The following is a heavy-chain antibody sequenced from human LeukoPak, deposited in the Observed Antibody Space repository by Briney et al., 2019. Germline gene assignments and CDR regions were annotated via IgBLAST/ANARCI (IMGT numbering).Heavy chain of an antibody. Sequence: LGESLKISCQGSGYSFTNHWIGWVRQMPGKGLEWMGLIYPYDSDTRYTLSFQGQVTLSADKSIRTAYLQWSSLKASDTAMYYCARSTCGGWYDNDYWGQGTLVTVSS. CDR1: GYSFTNHW. D-gene: IGHD6-19*01. J-gene: IGHJ4*02. CDR3: ARSTCGGWYDNDY. CDR2: IYPYDSDT. V-gene: IGHV5-51*01.